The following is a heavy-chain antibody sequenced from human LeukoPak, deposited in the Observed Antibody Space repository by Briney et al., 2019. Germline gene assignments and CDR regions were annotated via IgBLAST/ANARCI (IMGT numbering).Heavy chain of an antibody. J-gene: IGHJ4*02. CDR3: ARGDHDY. V-gene: IGHV3-43D*04. Sequence: AVGSLRLSCAASGFTFYDYAMHWVRQAPGKGLEWVSLISWVGGSTYYAHSVRGRFTISRDNSKNSLYLQMNSLRAEDTALYYCARGDHDYWGQGTLVTVSS. D-gene: IGHD3-10*01. CDR2: ISWVGGST. CDR1: GFTFYDYA.